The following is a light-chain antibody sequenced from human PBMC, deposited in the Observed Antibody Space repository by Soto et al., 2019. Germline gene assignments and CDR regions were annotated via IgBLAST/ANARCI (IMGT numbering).Light chain of an antibody. Sequence: EMQMTQSPAILSESVGDKVTITCRASQSISNWLAWYQQKPGKAPKLLIYKASSLESGVPSRFSGSGSGTEFTLTISSLQPDDFATYYCQQYKTYMYTFGQGTKLEIK. V-gene: IGKV1-5*03. CDR2: KAS. CDR3: QQYKTYMYT. J-gene: IGKJ2*01. CDR1: QSISNW.